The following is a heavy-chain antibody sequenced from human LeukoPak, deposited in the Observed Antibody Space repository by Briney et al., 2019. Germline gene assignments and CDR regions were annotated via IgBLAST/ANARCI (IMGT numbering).Heavy chain of an antibody. CDR3: ARDLRYCSSTSCYTHDY. Sequence: GGSLRLSCAASGFTFSSYSMNWVRQAPGKGLEWVSSISSSGSYIYYADSVKGRFTISRDNAKNSLYLQMNSLRAEDTAVYYCARDLRYCSSTSCYTHDYWGQGTLVTVSS. CDR1: GFTFSSYS. V-gene: IGHV3-21*01. D-gene: IGHD2-2*01. CDR2: ISSSGSYI. J-gene: IGHJ4*02.